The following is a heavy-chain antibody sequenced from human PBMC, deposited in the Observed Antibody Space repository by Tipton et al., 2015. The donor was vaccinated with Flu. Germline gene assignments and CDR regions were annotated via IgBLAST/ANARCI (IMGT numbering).Heavy chain of an antibody. Sequence: SLRLSCAASGFTFSDDYMRWIRQAPGKGLEWVSHISSSGDTINYADSVKGRFTISRDNAKKSLYLQMNSLRAEDTAVYYCARDHPPSITVLGEITDYFGMDVWGQGTTVTVSS. CDR3: ARDHPPSITVLGEITDYFGMDV. D-gene: IGHD3-3*01. V-gene: IGHV3-11*01. J-gene: IGHJ6*02. CDR1: GFTFSDDY. CDR2: ISSSGDTI.